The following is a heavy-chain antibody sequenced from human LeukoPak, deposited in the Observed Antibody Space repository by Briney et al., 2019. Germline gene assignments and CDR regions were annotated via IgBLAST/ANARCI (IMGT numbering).Heavy chain of an antibody. D-gene: IGHD2-21*02. V-gene: IGHV4-39*01. CDR1: ETSISRSYYY. J-gene: IGHJ6*02. CDR3: ARTYCGGDCYSEPINHYYYYGMDV. CDR2: IYHSGST. Sequence: PSETLSLTCSISETSISRSYYYWGWIRQSPGKGLEWIGSIYHSGSTFYNPSLKTRVTISADTSKNQFSLKLSSVTAADTAVYYCARTYCGGDCYSEPINHYYYYGMDVWGQGTTVTVSS.